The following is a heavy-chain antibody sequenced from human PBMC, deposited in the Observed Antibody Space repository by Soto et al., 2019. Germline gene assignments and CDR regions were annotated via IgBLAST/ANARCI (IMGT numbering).Heavy chain of an antibody. CDR1: GFTFSYYG. V-gene: IGHV3-7*05. J-gene: IGHJ6*02. Sequence: EVQLVESGGGLVQPGGSLRLSCAASGFTFSYYGMSWVRQAPGKGLEWVANIKKDGSEKYYVDSVKGRFTISRDNAKNSMYLQMSSRRDGDTAVYFCVRGRTGMDVWGQGTTVTVSS. CDR3: VRGRTGMDV. CDR2: IKKDGSEK.